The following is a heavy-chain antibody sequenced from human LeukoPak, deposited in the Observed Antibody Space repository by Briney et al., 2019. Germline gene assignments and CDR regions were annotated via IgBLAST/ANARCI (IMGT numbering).Heavy chain of an antibody. D-gene: IGHD3-22*01. CDR2: ISGSGDNT. J-gene: IGHJ4*02. CDR1: GFSFSSYT. V-gene: IGHV3-23*01. CDR3: AKGSYYDSSGSFYFDY. Sequence: GGSLRLSCAASGFSFSSYTMSWVRQAPGKGLEWVSGISGSGDNTYYADSVKGRFTISRDNSKNTLYVQVNSLGTEDTAAYYCAKGSYYDSSGSFYFDYWGQGTLVTVSS.